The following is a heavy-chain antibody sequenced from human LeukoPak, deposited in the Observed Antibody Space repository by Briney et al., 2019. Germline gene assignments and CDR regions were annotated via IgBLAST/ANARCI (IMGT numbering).Heavy chain of an antibody. D-gene: IGHD6-13*01. CDR2: ISAGGDST. CDR3: ARVDHEQQLAPRGIGTYYYYYGMDV. Sequence: PGGSLRLSCAASGFTFSSYAMSWVRQAPGKGLEWVSSISAGGDSTYYADSVKGRFTISRDNSKNTLYLQMNSLRAEDTAVYYCARVDHEQQLAPRGIGTYYYYYGMDVWGQGTTVTVSS. V-gene: IGHV3-23*01. CDR1: GFTFSSYA. J-gene: IGHJ6*02.